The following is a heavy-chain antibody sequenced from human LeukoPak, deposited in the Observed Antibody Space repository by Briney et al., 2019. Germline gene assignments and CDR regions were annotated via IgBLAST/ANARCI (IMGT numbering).Heavy chain of an antibody. J-gene: IGHJ4*02. D-gene: IGHD3-22*01. CDR1: GFTFSSYA. Sequence: PGGSLRLSCAASGFTFSSYAMSWVRQAPGKGLEWVSAISGSGGSTYYADSVKGRFTISRDNSKNTLYLQMNSLRAEDTAVYYCAKALEYYDSSGYYDYWGQGTLVTVSS. CDR3: AKALEYYDSSGYYDY. V-gene: IGHV3-23*01. CDR2: ISGSGGST.